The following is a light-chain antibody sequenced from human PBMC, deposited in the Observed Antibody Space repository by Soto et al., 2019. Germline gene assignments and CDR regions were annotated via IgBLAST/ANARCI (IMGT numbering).Light chain of an antibody. J-gene: IGLJ2*01. CDR2: QHS. V-gene: IGLV3-1*01. CDR1: KLGDKY. CDR3: QAWDSSTDVV. Sequence: SYELTQPPSVSVSPGQTASITCSGEKLGDKYTCWYQQKPGQSPVLVIYQHSQRPSGIPERFSGSNSGNTATLTISGTQAMDEDDYYCQAWDSSTDVVFGGGTKLTVL.